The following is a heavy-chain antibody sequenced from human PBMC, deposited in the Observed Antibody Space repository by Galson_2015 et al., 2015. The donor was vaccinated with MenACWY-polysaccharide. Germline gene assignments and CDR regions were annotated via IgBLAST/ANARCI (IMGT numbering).Heavy chain of an antibody. J-gene: IGHJ5*02. V-gene: IGHV1-8*01. CDR2: MNPNSGNT. Sequence: SVKVSCKASGYSFSSYDINWVRQTTGQGLEWMGWMNPNSGNTGYAQKFQGRVTMTRNTSISIAYMELGSLRSEDTAVYYCARGGKYYYDSSGYLYWFDPWGQGTLVTVSS. D-gene: IGHD3-22*01. CDR3: ARGGKYYYDSSGYLYWFDP. CDR1: GYSFSSYD.